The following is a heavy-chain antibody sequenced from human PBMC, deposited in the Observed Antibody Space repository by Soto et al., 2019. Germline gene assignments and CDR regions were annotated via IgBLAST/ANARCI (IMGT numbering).Heavy chain of an antibody. CDR1: GGSISSGDYY. CDR2: IYYSGST. J-gene: IGHJ6*02. CDR3: ARAGRKWNYGMDV. D-gene: IGHD2-8*01. V-gene: IGHV4-30-4*01. Sequence: SETLSLTCTVSGGSISSGDYYWSWIRQPPGKGLEWIGYIYYSGSTYYNPSLKSRVTISVDTSKNQFSLKLSSVTAADTAVFYCARAGRKWNYGMDVWGQGTTVTVSS.